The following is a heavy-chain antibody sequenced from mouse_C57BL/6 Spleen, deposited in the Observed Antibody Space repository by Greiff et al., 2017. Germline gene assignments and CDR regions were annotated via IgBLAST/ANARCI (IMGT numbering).Heavy chain of an antibody. CDR2: ISSGSSTI. D-gene: IGHD3-3*01. V-gene: IGHV5-17*01. Sequence: EVQLVESGGGLVKPGGSLKLSCAASGFTFSDYGMHWVRQAPEKGLEWVAYISSGSSTIYYADTVKGRFTISRDNAKNTLFLQMTSLRSEDTAMYYCARGHLGPSYAMDYWGQGTSVTVSS. J-gene: IGHJ4*01. CDR1: GFTFSDYG. CDR3: ARGHLGPSYAMDY.